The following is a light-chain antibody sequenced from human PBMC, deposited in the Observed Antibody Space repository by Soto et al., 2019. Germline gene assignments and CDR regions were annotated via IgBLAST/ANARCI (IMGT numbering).Light chain of an antibody. CDR3: QQRSNWPWT. J-gene: IGKJ1*01. CDR2: DSS. Sequence: DILLTQSPSTLSLSLGDRATISCRASQSVRNQLAWYQQKPGKAPKLLIYDSSNMATGIPGRFSGSGSGTDFTLTISSLEPEDFAVYYCQQRSNWPWTFGQGTKVEIK. V-gene: IGKV3-11*01. CDR1: QSVRNQ.